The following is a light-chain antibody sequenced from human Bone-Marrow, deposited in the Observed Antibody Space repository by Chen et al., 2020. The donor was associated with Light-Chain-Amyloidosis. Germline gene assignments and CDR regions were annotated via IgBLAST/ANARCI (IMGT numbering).Light chain of an antibody. V-gene: IGLV3-21*02. CDR3: QVWDRSSDRPV. CDR2: DDS. CDR1: NIGATS. J-gene: IGLJ3*02. Sequence: SYVLTQPSSVSVAPGQTATIACGGNNIGATSVHWYQQTPGPAPLLVVYDDSDRPSGIPERLSGSNAGTTATLTISRVEAEDEADYYCQVWDRSSDRPVFGGGTKLTVL.